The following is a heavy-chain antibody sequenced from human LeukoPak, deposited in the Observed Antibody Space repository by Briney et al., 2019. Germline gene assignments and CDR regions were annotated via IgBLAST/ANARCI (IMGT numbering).Heavy chain of an antibody. J-gene: IGHJ4*02. CDR3: PRDQGACSSSSCSEGVDY. D-gene: IGHD2-2*01. Sequence: GGSLRLSCAASGFTFSSYAMHWVRQAPGKGLEWVSVISYDGSNKYYADSVKGRFTISRDNSKNTLYLQMNSQRDEDTAVYYCPRDQGACSSSSCSEGVDYWGQGTLVTVSS. CDR1: GFTFSSYA. CDR2: ISYDGSNK. V-gene: IGHV3-30*04.